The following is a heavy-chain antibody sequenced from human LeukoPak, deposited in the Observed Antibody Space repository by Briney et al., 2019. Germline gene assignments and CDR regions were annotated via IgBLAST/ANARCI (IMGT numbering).Heavy chain of an antibody. CDR3: ARDWNSGYDFGY. V-gene: IGHV4-34*01. J-gene: IGHJ4*02. D-gene: IGHD5-12*01. CDR2: IYHSGST. Sequence: SETLSLTCGVYGGSFSGYYWSWVRQPPGKGLEWIGSIYHSGSTYYNPSLKSRVTISVDTSKNQFSLKPSSVTAADTAVYYCARDWNSGYDFGYWGQGTLVTVSS. CDR1: GGSFSGYY.